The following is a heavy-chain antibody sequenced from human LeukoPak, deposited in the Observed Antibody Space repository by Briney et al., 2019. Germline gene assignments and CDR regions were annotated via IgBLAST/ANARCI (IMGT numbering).Heavy chain of an antibody. CDR1: GGSISSYY. Sequence: PSETLSLTCTVSGGSISSYYWSWIRQPPGKGLEWIGEINHSGSTNYNPSLKSRVTISVDTSKNQFSLKLSSVTAADTAVYYCATRRRLRGTFDYWGQGTLVTVSS. J-gene: IGHJ4*02. D-gene: IGHD5-12*01. CDR2: INHSGST. CDR3: ATRRRLRGTFDY. V-gene: IGHV4-34*01.